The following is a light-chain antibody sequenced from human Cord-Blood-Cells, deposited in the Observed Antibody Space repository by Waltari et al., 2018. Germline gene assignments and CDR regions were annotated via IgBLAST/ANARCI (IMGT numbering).Light chain of an antibody. CDR1: SSDVGGYNY. CDR3: SSYTSSSTWV. CDR2: DVS. V-gene: IGLV2-14*01. J-gene: IGLJ3*02. Sequence: QSALTQSASVSGSPGQSITISCTGTSSDVGGYNYVSWYQQHPGKAPQLMIYDVSKRPSGVSNRFSGSKSGNTASLTISGLQAEDEADYYCSSYTSSSTWVFGGGTKLTVL.